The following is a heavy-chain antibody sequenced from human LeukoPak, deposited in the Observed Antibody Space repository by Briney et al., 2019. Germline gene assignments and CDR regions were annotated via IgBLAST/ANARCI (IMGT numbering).Heavy chain of an antibody. D-gene: IGHD2-21*01. CDR3: ARDKGCAS. CDR1: GFTFSNYW. Sequence: GGSLRLSCAASGFTFSNYWMSWVRQAPGKGLERVASIKQDGSEKYYVDSVKGRFTISRDNAKNSLYLQMNSLRAEDTAVYFCARDKGCASWGQGTLVTVSS. CDR2: IKQDGSEK. V-gene: IGHV3-7*01. J-gene: IGHJ4*02.